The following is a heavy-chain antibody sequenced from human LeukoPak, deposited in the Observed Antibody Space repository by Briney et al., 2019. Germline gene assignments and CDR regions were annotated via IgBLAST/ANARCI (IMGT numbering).Heavy chain of an antibody. CDR2: IYYSGST. J-gene: IGHJ4*02. Sequence: SETLSLTCTVSGGSVSSGSYYWSWIRQPPGTGLEWIGYIYYSGSTNYNPSLKSRVTISVDTSKNQFSLKLSSVTDADTAVYYCARGEHSSGYYYYFDYWGQGTLVTVSS. D-gene: IGHD3-22*01. CDR3: ARGEHSSGYYYYFDY. V-gene: IGHV4-61*01. CDR1: GGSVSSGSYY.